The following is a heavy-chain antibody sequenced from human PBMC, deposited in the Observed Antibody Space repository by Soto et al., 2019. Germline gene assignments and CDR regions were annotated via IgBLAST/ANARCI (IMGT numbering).Heavy chain of an antibody. CDR1: GGSISSGGYY. CDR2: IYYIGST. Sequence: QVQLQESGPGLVKPSQTLSLTRTVSGGSISSGGYYWSWIRQHPGKGLEWIGYIYYIGSTYYNPSFKSRVTISVDTSKNQFALKLSSVTAADTAVYYCAAEGGYCSGGSCYNDAFDIWGQGTMVTVSS. J-gene: IGHJ3*02. CDR3: AAEGGYCSGGSCYNDAFDI. D-gene: IGHD2-15*01. V-gene: IGHV4-31*03.